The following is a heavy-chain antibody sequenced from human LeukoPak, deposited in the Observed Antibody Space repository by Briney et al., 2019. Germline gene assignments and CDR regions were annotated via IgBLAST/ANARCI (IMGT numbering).Heavy chain of an antibody. V-gene: IGHV3-30*02. D-gene: IGHD6-6*01. CDR2: IRYDGSNK. Sequence: GGSLRLSCAASGFTFSSYGMHWVRQAPGKGLEWVAFIRYDGSNKYYADPVKGRFTISRDNSKNTLYLQMNSLRAEDTAVYYCAKDRAPIAARDSFDYWGQGTLVTVSS. CDR3: AKDRAPIAARDSFDY. J-gene: IGHJ4*02. CDR1: GFTFSSYG.